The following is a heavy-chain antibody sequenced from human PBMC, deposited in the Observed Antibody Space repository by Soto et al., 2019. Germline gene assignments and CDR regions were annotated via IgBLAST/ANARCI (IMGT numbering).Heavy chain of an antibody. Sequence: PGGSLRLSCTASGFTFGDYAMSWVRQAPGKGLEWVGFIRSKAYGGTTEYAASVKGRFTISRDDSKSIAYLQMNSLKTEDTAVYYCTRDRRSYDFYMDVWGQGTTVTVSS. V-gene: IGHV3-49*04. CDR2: IRSKAYGGTT. CDR3: TRDRRSYDFYMDV. D-gene: IGHD3-3*01. CDR1: GFTFGDYA. J-gene: IGHJ6*02.